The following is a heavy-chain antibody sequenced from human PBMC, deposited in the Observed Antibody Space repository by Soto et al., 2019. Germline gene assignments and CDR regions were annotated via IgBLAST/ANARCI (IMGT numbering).Heavy chain of an antibody. CDR1: GFTFGNCG. CDR2: VSPHGANT. CDR3: ATEGAKTTWNFDY. Sequence: GSLRLSCVASGFTFGNCGMNWVRQAPGKGLEWVAGVSPHGANTYYADSVRGRFIISRDDSRNTVSLDMNSLRGDDSAVYYCATEGAKTTWNFDYWGQGTVVTVSS. J-gene: IGHJ4*02. V-gene: IGHV3-23*01. D-gene: IGHD1-1*01.